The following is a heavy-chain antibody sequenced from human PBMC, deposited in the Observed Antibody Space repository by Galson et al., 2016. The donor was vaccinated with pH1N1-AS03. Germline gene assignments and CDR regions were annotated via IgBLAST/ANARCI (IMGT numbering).Heavy chain of an antibody. V-gene: IGHV3-30-3*01. CDR1: GFIFTHYS. D-gene: IGHD6-13*01. CDR2: MSYEGTTT. J-gene: IGHJ3*01. CDR3: AREEGGFGSNWWQTDAFDF. Sequence: SLRLSCAASGFIFTHYSMHWVRQAPGKGLEWVAVMSYEGTTTYYADSVKGRFTISRDNSKKTLYLQMNSLRTEDTALYYCAREEGGFGSNWWQTDAFDFWGQGTMVTVSS.